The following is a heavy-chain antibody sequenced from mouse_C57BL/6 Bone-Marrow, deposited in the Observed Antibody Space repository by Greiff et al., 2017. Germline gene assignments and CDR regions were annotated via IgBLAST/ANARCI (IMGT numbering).Heavy chain of an antibody. CDR2: INPSSGYT. CDR1: GYTFTSYT. J-gene: IGHJ2*01. V-gene: IGHV1-4*01. D-gene: IGHD2-4*01. Sequence: QVQLKQSGAELARPGASVKMSCKASGYTFTSYTMHWVKQRPGQGLEWIGYINPSSGYTKYNQKFKDKATLTADKSSSTAYMQLSSLTSEDSAVYYCARPLYYDYDADYWGQGTTLTVSS. CDR3: ARPLYYDYDADY.